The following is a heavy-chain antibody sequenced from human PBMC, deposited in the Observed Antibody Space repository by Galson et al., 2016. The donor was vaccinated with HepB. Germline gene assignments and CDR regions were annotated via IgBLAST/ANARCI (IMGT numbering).Heavy chain of an antibody. CDR2: IDGDGRGT. CDR3: TTAFEF. V-gene: IGHV3-74*01. CDR1: GFTFRNYW. J-gene: IGHJ4*02. Sequence: SLRLSCAASGFTFRNYWIHWVRQAPGKGLEWVARIDGDGRGTSFADSVKGRFTISRDNAKNTLSLGMSSLRAEDTAVYFCTTAFEFWGQGSLVTVTS.